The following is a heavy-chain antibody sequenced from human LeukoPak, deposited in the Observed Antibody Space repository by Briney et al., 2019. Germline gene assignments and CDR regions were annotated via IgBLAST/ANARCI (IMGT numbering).Heavy chain of an antibody. CDR1: GFTFSNSW. CDR3: ARVLYYYYMDV. CDR2: INSDGSSA. Sequence: SGGSLRLSCAASGFTFSNSWMHWVRQAPGKGLVWVSRINSDGSSAFYADSVKGRFTISRDNAKNTLYLQMNSLRAEDTAVYYCARVLYYYYMDVWGKGTTVTVSS. V-gene: IGHV3-74*01. J-gene: IGHJ6*03.